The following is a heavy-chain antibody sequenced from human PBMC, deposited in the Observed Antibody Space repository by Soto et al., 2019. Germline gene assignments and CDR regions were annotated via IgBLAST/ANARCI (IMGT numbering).Heavy chain of an antibody. CDR3: ARAGFCSGGSCPPELNWFDP. J-gene: IGHJ5*02. CDR1: GYTFTNYG. CDR2: ISAYNGNT. D-gene: IGHD2-15*01. V-gene: IGHV1-18*01. Sequence: QVHLVQSGPEVKKPGASVKVYCKASGYTFTNYGISWVRQAPGQGLEWMGGISAYNGNTNFAQNLQGRVTMTTDTSTSTASMELRSLRFDDTAVYYCARAGFCSGGSCPPELNWFDPWGQGTLVTVSS.